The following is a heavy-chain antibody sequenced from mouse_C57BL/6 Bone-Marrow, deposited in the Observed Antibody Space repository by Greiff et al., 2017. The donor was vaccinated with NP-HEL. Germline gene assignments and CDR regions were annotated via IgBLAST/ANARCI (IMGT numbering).Heavy chain of an antibody. J-gene: IGHJ2*01. CDR2: IYPRSGNT. Sequence: QVQLQQSGAELARPGASVKLSCKASGYTFTSYGISWVKQRTGQGLEWIGEIYPRSGNTYYNEKFKGKATLTADKSSSTAYLELRSLTSEDSAVYFCARSRWLLRNYFDYWGQGTTLTVSS. V-gene: IGHV1-81*01. CDR1: GYTFTSYG. CDR3: ARSRWLLRNYFDY. D-gene: IGHD2-3*01.